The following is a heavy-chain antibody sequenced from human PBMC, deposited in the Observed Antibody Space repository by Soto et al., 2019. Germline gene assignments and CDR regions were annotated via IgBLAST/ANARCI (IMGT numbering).Heavy chain of an antibody. V-gene: IGHV3-15*07. D-gene: IGHD1-26*01. J-gene: IGHJ4*02. Sequence: AGGSLRLSCAASGFTFSNAWMNWVRQAPGKGLEWVGRIKSKTDGGTTDYAAPVKGRFTISRDDSKNTLYLQMNSLKTEDTAVYYCTGSSGYGYFDYWGQGTLVTVSS. CDR2: IKSKTDGGTT. CDR3: TGSSGYGYFDY. CDR1: GFTFSNAW.